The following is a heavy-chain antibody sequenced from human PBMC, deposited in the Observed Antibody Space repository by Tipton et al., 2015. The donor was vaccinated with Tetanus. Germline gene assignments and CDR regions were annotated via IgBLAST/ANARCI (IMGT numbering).Heavy chain of an antibody. Sequence: QLVQSGGEVKKPGASVKVSCKASGYTFLNYGITWVRQAPGQGLEWMGWINTDNGNTNYAQKFQGRVTVTTDTSTTTAYMELRSLRSDDTALYYCAREDYVTAVDYWGQGTLVTVSS. J-gene: IGHJ4*02. V-gene: IGHV1-18*01. CDR3: AREDYVTAVDY. CDR1: GYTFLNYG. CDR2: INTDNGNT. D-gene: IGHD2-21*02.